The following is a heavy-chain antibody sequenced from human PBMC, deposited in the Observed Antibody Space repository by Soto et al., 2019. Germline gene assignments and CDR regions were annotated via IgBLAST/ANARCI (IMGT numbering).Heavy chain of an antibody. V-gene: IGHV3-7*01. D-gene: IGHD3-3*01. CDR2: IKQDGSEK. Sequence: GESLKISCAASGFTFSSYWMSWVRQAPGKGLEWVANIKQDGSEKYYVDSVKGRFTISRDNAKNSLYLQMNSLRAEDTAVYYCARGHPTYDFWSGYSTGDYYYMDVWGKGTTVTVSS. CDR1: GFTFSSYW. CDR3: ARGHPTYDFWSGYSTGDYYYMDV. J-gene: IGHJ6*03.